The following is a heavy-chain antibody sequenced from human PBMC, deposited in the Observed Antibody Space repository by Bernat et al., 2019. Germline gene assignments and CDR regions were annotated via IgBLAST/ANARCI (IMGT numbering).Heavy chain of an antibody. J-gene: IGHJ6*02. D-gene: IGHD3-16*02. V-gene: IGHV1-69*13. CDR2: IIPIFGTA. Sequence: QVQLVQSGAEVKKPGASVKVSCKASGYTFTSYAMHWVRQAPGQGLEWMGGIIPIFGTANYAQKFQGRVTITADKSTSTAYMELSSLRSEDTAVYYCASGVITFGGVIVDDYYYYGMDVWGQGTTVTVSS. CDR3: ASGVITFGGVIVDDYYYYGMDV. CDR1: GYTFTSYA.